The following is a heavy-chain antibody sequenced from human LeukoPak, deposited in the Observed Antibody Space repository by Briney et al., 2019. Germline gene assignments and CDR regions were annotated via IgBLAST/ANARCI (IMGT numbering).Heavy chain of an antibody. CDR3: ASPPYYDSSGYFDY. V-gene: IGHV3-30-3*01. J-gene: IGHJ4*02. Sequence: PGRSLRLSCAASGFTFSSYAMHWVRQAPGKGLEGVAVISYDGSNKYYADSVKGRFTISRDNSKNTLYLQMNSLRAEDTAVYYCASPPYYDSSGYFDYWGQGTLVTVSS. D-gene: IGHD3-22*01. CDR1: GFTFSSYA. CDR2: ISYDGSNK.